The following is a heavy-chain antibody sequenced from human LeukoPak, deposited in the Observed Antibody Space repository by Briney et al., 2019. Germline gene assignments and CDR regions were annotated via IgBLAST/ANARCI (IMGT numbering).Heavy chain of an antibody. CDR1: GYSISSGYY. J-gene: IGHJ4*02. V-gene: IGHV4-38-2*02. CDR2: IYHSGST. Sequence: SETLSLTCSVSGYSISSGYYWGWVRQPPGKGLEWIGIIYHSGSTYYNPSLESRVTMSVGTSQNQFTLKLTSVTAADTALYYCARSKRRGDLLDYWGQGILVTVSS. CDR3: ARSKRRGDLLDY. D-gene: IGHD2-21*02.